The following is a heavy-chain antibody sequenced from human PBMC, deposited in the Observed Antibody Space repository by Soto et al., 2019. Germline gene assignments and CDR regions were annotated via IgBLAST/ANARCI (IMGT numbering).Heavy chain of an antibody. V-gene: IGHV1-69*02. CDR3: ARVNSSSLNNYMDV. CDR2: IIPILGIA. CDR1: GGTFSSYT. J-gene: IGHJ6*03. Sequence: QVQLVQSGAEVKKPGSSVKISCKASGGTFSSYTISWVRQAPGQGLEWMGRIIPILGIANYAQKFQGRVTITADKSTSTAYMELSSLRSEDTAVYYCARVNSSSLNNYMDVWGKGTTVTVSS. D-gene: IGHD6-6*01.